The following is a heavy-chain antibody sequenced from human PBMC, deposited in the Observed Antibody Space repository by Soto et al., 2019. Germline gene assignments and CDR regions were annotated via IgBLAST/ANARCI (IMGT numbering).Heavy chain of an antibody. CDR3: ARRSSYHGLDV. D-gene: IGHD3-10*01. J-gene: IGHJ6*02. CDR1: GGSFTGYY. CDR2: IYHSGST. Sequence: SETLSLTCAVSGGSFTGYYWTWIRQPPGKGLEWIGDIYHSGSTKYNSSFKSRVTISADTSQKQFSLKLMSVTAADTAVYYCARRSSYHGLDVWGQGTMVTVSS. V-gene: IGHV4-34*01.